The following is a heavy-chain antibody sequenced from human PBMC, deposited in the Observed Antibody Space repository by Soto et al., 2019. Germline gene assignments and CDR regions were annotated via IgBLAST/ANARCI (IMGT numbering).Heavy chain of an antibody. J-gene: IGHJ5*02. CDR2: IIPVFGTT. D-gene: IGHD6-13*01. Sequence: QVHLLMQSGAEVKKPGSSVKVSCKASGGNPSNSAISWVRQAPGQGLEWMGGIIPVFGTTNYAQKFKGRLMITADESTTTAYMELSSLRFEDTAVYYCARARGLSWYNWFDPWGQGSPVTVSS. CDR3: ARARGLSWYNWFDP. V-gene: IGHV1-69*01. CDR1: GGNPSNSA.